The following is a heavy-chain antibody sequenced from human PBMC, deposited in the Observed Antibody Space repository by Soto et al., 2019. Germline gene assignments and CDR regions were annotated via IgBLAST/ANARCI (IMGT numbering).Heavy chain of an antibody. CDR3: ARHRLLTPPVY. V-gene: IGHV4-39*01. D-gene: IGHD1-26*01. CDR2: IYYSGTT. J-gene: IGHJ4*02. Sequence: PSETLSLTCTVSGGSISSNNYYWGWIRQPPRKGLEWIGSIYYSGTTYYSPSLKNRLTISVDTSKNQFSLKLSSVTAADTAVYYCARHRLLTPPVYWGQGTLVTVSS. CDR1: GGSISSNNYY.